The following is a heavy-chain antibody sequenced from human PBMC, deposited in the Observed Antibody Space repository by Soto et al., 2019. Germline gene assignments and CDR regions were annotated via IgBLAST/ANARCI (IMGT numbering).Heavy chain of an antibody. J-gene: IGHJ6*02. Sequence: GGSLILSCASSGFTFSYYYMSWIRQAPGKGLEWVSYISSSGSTIYYADSVKGRFTISRDNAKNSLYLQMNSLRAGDTAVYYCARDYSNYVYYYYGMDVWGQGTKVTVSS. D-gene: IGHD4-4*01. CDR3: ARDYSNYVYYYYGMDV. CDR1: GFTFSYYY. CDR2: ISSSGSTI. V-gene: IGHV3-11*01.